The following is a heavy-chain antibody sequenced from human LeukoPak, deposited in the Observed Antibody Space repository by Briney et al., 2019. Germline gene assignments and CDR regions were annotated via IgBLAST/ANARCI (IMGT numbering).Heavy chain of an antibody. CDR1: GGSIGSSSYC. Sequence: PSETLSLTCTVSGGSIGSSSYCWGWIRQPPGKGLEWIGSIYYSGSTYYNPSLKSRVTISVDTSKNQFSLKLSSVTAADTAVYYCARVKRYSYGLHLEYDAFDIWGQGTMVTVSS. D-gene: IGHD5-18*01. CDR3: ARVKRYSYGLHLEYDAFDI. J-gene: IGHJ3*02. V-gene: IGHV4-39*01. CDR2: IYYSGST.